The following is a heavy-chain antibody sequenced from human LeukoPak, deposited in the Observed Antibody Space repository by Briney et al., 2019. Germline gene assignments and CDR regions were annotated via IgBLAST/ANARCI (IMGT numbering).Heavy chain of an antibody. CDR2: IYTSGST. CDR1: GGSISSGSYY. CDR3: ARLGGGSYSHYYGMDV. D-gene: IGHD1-26*01. V-gene: IGHV4-61*02. J-gene: IGHJ6*02. Sequence: PSQTLSLTCTVSGGSISSGSYYWSWIRQPAGKGLEWIGRIYTSGSTNYNPSLKSRVTISVDTSKNQFSLKLSSVTAADTAVYYCARLGGGSYSHYYGMDVWGRGTTVTVSS.